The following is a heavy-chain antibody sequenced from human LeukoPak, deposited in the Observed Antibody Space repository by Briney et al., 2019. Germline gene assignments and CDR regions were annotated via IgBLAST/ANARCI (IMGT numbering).Heavy chain of an antibody. CDR3: ARANYDSSGYLFDY. J-gene: IGHJ4*02. Sequence: SETLSLTCTVSGYSFRSDYYWGWIRQPPGKGLEWIGSIYYSGGTYYNPSLKSRVTISVDTSRNQFSLKLSSVTAADTAVYYCARANYDSSGYLFDYWGQGTLVTVSS. CDR2: IYYSGGT. CDR1: GYSFRSDYY. D-gene: IGHD3-22*01. V-gene: IGHV4-38-2*02.